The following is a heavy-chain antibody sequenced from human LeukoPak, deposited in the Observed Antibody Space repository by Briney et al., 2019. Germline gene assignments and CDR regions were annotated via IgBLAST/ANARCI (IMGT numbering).Heavy chain of an antibody. CDR2: IYYSGST. CDR3: ASLTMVTQGYFDS. V-gene: IGHV4-59*08. Sequence: SETLSLTCTVYGGSISSYYWSWIRQPPGKGLEWIGYIYYSGSTNYNPSLKSRLTISVDASKNQFSLKLSSVTATDTAVYYCASLTMVTQGYFDSWGQGTLVTVSS. J-gene: IGHJ4*02. D-gene: IGHD4/OR15-4a*01. CDR1: GGSISSYY.